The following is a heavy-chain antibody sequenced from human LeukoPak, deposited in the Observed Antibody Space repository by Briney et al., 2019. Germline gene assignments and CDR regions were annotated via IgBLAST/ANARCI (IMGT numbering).Heavy chain of an antibody. D-gene: IGHD6-25*01. J-gene: IGHJ4*02. CDR2: INHSGST. CDR1: GGSFSGYY. Sequence: SETLSLTCAVYGGSFSGYYWSWIRQPPGKGLEWIGEINHSGSTNYNPSLKSRVTISVDTSKNQFSLRLSSVTAADTAVYYCARVPQPAAGPNDLDYWGQGTLVTVSS. CDR3: ARVPQPAAGPNDLDY. V-gene: IGHV4-34*01.